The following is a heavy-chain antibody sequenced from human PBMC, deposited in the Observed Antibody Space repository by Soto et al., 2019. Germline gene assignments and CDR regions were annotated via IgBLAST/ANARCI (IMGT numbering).Heavy chain of an antibody. V-gene: IGHV4-59*08. D-gene: IGHD7-27*01. CDR2: VHYGGST. CDR1: GGSINSYY. Sequence: PSETLSLSCTVSGGSINSYYWTWIRQPPGKGLEWIGYVHYGGSTNYNPSLKSRVTISVDTPKNQFSLKLSSVTAADTAVYYCAKNWNWGSLVHWGQGTLVTVSS. J-gene: IGHJ4*02. CDR3: AKNWNWGSLVH.